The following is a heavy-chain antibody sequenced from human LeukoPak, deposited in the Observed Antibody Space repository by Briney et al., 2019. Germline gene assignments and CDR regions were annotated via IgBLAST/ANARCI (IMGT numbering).Heavy chain of an antibody. CDR2: INPNSGGT. V-gene: IGHV1-2*02. Sequence: ASVKVSCKASGYTFTGYYMHWVRQAPGQGLEWVGWINPNSGGTNYAQKFQGRVTMTRDTSISTAYMELSRLRSDDTAVYYCARDRPNCSSTSCYEPLFDYWGQGTLVTVSS. CDR3: ARDRPNCSSTSCYEPLFDY. J-gene: IGHJ4*02. D-gene: IGHD2-2*01. CDR1: GYTFTGYY.